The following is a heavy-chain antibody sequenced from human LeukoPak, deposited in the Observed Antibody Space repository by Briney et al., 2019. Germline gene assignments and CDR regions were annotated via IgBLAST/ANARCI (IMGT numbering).Heavy chain of an antibody. V-gene: IGHV1-24*01. CDR1: GYTLTELS. J-gene: IGHJ4*02. CDR3: ATLIPRYFDY. Sequence: GASVKDSCKVSGYTLTELSMHWVRQAPGKGLEWMGGFDPEDGETIYAQKFQGRVTMTENTSTDTAYMELSSLRSEDTAVYYCATLIPRYFDYWGQGTLVTVSS. CDR2: FDPEDGET.